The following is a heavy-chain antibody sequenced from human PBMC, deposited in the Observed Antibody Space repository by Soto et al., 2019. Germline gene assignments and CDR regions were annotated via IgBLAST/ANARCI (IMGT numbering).Heavy chain of an antibody. CDR1: GFTFSTYN. CDR2: IGSSSSHR. D-gene: IGHD2-2*01. Sequence: GGSLRLSCAASGFTFSTYNMVWVRQAPGKGQEWVSSIGSSSSHRYYADSVKGRFTISRDNVKNSLYLQMNSLRVEDTAVYYCARDQAPEVVGQFDVWGQGTLVTVSS. CDR3: ARDQAPEVVGQFDV. J-gene: IGHJ4*02. V-gene: IGHV3-21*01.